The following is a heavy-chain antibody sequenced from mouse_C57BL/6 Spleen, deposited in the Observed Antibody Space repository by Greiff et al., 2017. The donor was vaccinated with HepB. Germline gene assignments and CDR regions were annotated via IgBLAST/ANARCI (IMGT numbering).Heavy chain of an antibody. CDR1: GFTFSSYA. CDR3: ARHPYYGSSSYWYFDV. V-gene: IGHV5-4*01. CDR2: ISDGGSYT. J-gene: IGHJ1*03. Sequence: EVQGVESGGGLVKPGGSLKLSCAASGFTFSSYAMSWVRQTPEKRLEWVATISDGGSYTYYPDNVKGRFTISRDNAKNNLYLQMSHLKSEDTAMYYCARHPYYGSSSYWYFDVWGTGTTVTVSS. D-gene: IGHD1-1*01.